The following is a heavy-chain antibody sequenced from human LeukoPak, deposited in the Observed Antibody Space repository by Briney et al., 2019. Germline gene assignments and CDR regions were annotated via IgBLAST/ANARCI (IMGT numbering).Heavy chain of an antibody. CDR2: IYYSGTT. J-gene: IGHJ3*02. Sequence: SETLSLTCTVSGGSISSSSYYWGWVRQPPGKGLEWIGSIYYSGTTYYNPSLKSRVTISVDTSKNQFSLKLSSVTAADTAVYYCARGIAAAGRDAFDIWGQGTMVTVSS. CDR3: ARGIAAAGRDAFDI. V-gene: IGHV4-39*01. CDR1: GGSISSSSYY. D-gene: IGHD6-13*01.